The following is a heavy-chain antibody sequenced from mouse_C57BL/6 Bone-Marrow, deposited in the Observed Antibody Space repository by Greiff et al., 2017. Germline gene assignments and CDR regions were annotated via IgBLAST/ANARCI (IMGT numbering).Heavy chain of an antibody. V-gene: IGHV14-4*01. CDR3: TTSIYDGYAMDY. J-gene: IGHJ4*01. D-gene: IGHD2-3*01. CDR1: GFNIKDDY. CDR2: IDPENGDT. Sequence: EVQRVESGAELVRPGASVKLSCTASGFNIKDDYMHWVKQRPEQGLEWIGWIDPENGDTEYASKFQGKATITADTSSNTAYLQLSSLTSEDTAVYYCTTSIYDGYAMDYWGQGTSVTVSS.